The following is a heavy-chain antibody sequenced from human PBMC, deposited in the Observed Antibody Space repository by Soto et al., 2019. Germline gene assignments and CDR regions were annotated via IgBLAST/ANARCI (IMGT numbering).Heavy chain of an antibody. V-gene: IGHV3-23*01. CDR1: GFTFSSYA. CDR2: ISGSGGST. CDR3: ARRGSGSYSDY. J-gene: IGHJ4*02. D-gene: IGHD1-26*01. Sequence: EVQMLESGGGLVQPGGSLRLSCAASGFTFSSYAMRWVRKATVKGLEWVSAISGSGGSTYYADYVKGRFTISRDNSKNTLYLQMNSLRAEDTAVYYCARRGSGSYSDYWGQGTLVTVSS.